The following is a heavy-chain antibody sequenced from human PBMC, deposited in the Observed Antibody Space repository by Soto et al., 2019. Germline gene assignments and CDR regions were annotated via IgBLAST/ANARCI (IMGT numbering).Heavy chain of an antibody. CDR3: ARSTGGFLYYYYGMDV. Sequence: GGSLRLSCAASGFTFSSYDMHWVRQATGKGLEWVSAIGTAGDTYYPGSVKGRFTISRENAKNSLYLQMNSLRAEDTAVYYCARSTGGFLYYYYGMDVWGQGTTVTVSS. CDR1: GFTFSSYD. CDR2: IGTAGDT. V-gene: IGHV3-13*01. J-gene: IGHJ6*02.